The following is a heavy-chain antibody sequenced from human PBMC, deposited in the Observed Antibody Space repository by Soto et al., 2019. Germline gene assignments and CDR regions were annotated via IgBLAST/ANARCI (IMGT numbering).Heavy chain of an antibody. Sequence: QVQLVQSGAEVKKPGSSVKVSCKASGGTFSSYTISWVRQAPGQGLEWMGRIIPNLGIADYAQNFQGRVTITADKSTSTAYMELSSLRSEDTAVYYCAREQVILGTYGMDVWGQGTTVTVSS. J-gene: IGHJ6*02. CDR1: GGTFSSYT. CDR3: AREQVILGTYGMDV. CDR2: IIPNLGIA. D-gene: IGHD2-15*01. V-gene: IGHV1-69*08.